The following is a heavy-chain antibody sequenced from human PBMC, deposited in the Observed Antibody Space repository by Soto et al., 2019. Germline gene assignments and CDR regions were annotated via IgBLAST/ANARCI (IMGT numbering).Heavy chain of an antibody. D-gene: IGHD3-16*01. J-gene: IGHJ4*02. CDR3: ARIRGLGEVSPYFDH. CDR2: IYHSGST. Sequence: SETLSLTCAVSGGSISSSNWWSWVRQPPGKGLEWIGEIYHSGSTNYNPSLKSRVTISVDKSKNQFSLKLSSVTAADTAVYYCARIRGLGEVSPYFDHWGQGARVTVSS. V-gene: IGHV4-4*02. CDR1: GGSISSSNW.